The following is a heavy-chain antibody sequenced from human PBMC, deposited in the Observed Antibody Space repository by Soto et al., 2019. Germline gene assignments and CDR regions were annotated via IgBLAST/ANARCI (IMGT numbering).Heavy chain of an antibody. CDR2: MNPNSGNT. Sequence: QVQLVQSGAEVKKPGASVKVSCKASGYTFTSYDINWVRQATGQGLEWMGWMNPNSGNTGYAQKCQGRVPMTRNTSISTAYMELSSLRSEDTAVYYCARGKSGLYGDYVDDAFDIWGQGTMVTVSS. V-gene: IGHV1-8*01. CDR1: GYTFTSYD. CDR3: ARGKSGLYGDYVDDAFDI. J-gene: IGHJ3*02. D-gene: IGHD4-17*01.